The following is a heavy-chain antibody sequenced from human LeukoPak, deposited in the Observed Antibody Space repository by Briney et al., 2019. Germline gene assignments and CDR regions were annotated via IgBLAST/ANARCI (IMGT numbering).Heavy chain of an antibody. CDR3: ARQSITMTQYYFDY. D-gene: IGHD3-22*01. Sequence: SGGSLRLSCAASGFTFSSYSMNWVRQAPGKGLEWVSSISSSSSYIYYADSVKGRFTISRDNAENSLYLQMNSLRAEDTAVYYCARQSITMTQYYFDYWGQGTLVTVSS. V-gene: IGHV3-21*01. CDR1: GFTFSSYS. J-gene: IGHJ4*02. CDR2: ISSSSSYI.